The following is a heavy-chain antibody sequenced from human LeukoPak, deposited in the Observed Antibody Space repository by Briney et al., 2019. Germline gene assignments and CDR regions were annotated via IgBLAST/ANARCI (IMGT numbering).Heavy chain of an antibody. Sequence: GGSLRLSCAASGFTFSSYSMNWVRQAPGKGLEWVSSISSSSSYIYYADSVKGRFTISRDNAKNSLYLQMNSLRAEDTAVYYYARGKSNFGNSFDYWGQGTLVTVSS. CDR2: ISSSSSYI. V-gene: IGHV3-21*01. D-gene: IGHD3-3*01. J-gene: IGHJ4*02. CDR1: GFTFSSYS. CDR3: ARGKSNFGNSFDY.